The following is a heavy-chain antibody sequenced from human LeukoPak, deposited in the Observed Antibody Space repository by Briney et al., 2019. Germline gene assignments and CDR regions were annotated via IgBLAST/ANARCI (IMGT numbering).Heavy chain of an antibody. J-gene: IGHJ6*03. CDR1: GYTFTSYD. D-gene: IGHD2-2*01. V-gene: IGHV1-8*01. CDR2: MNPNSGNT. Sequence: ASVKVSCTASGYTFTSYDINWVRQAPGQGLEWMGWMNPNSGNTGYAQKFQGRVTMTRNTSISTAYMELSSLRSEDTAVYYCARVGVDVVVPAALSGFYYMDVWGKGTTVTVSS. CDR3: ARVGVDVVVPAALSGFYYMDV.